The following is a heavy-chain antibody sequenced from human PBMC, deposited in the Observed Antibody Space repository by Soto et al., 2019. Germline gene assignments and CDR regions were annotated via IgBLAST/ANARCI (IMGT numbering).Heavy chain of an antibody. CDR1: GYTLTELS. CDR2: FDPEDGET. CDR3: ATVSTGDYYDSSGYYYPHDAFDI. Sequence: ASGKVSCKVSGYTLTELSIHWVRQAPGKGLGGMGGFDPEDGETIYAQKFQGRVTMTEDTSTDTAYMELSSLRSEDTAVYYCATVSTGDYYDSSGYYYPHDAFDIWGQGTMVTVSS. D-gene: IGHD3-22*01. V-gene: IGHV1-24*01. J-gene: IGHJ3*02.